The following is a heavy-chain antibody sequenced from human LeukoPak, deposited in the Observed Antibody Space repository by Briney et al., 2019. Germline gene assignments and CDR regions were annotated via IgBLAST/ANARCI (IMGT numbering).Heavy chain of an antibody. CDR2: ISSSGSTI. J-gene: IGHJ3*02. CDR1: GFTFSDYY. CDR3: ARADHRTTVTTNTAFDI. D-gene: IGHD4-17*01. Sequence: GGSLRLSCAASGFTFSDYYMSWIRQAPGKGLEWVSYISSSGSTIYYADSVKGRFTISRDNAKNSLYLQMNSLRAEDTAVYYCARADHRTTVTTNTAFDIWGQGTMVTVSS. V-gene: IGHV3-11*04.